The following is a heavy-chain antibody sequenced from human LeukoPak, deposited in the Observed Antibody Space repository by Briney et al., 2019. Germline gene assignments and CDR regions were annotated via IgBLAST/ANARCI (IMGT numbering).Heavy chain of an antibody. V-gene: IGHV1-69*05. J-gene: IGHJ4*02. CDR3: ARGILLYSSSLNY. Sequence: SVKVSCKASGGTFSSYAISWVRQAPGQGLEWMGGIIPIFGTANYARKFQGRVTITTDESTSTAYMELSSLRSEDTAVYYCARGILLYSSSLNYWGQGTLVTVSS. D-gene: IGHD6-13*01. CDR1: GGTFSSYA. CDR2: IIPIFGTA.